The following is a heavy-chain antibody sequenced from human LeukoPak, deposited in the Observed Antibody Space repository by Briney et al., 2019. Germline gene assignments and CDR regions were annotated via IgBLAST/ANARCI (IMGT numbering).Heavy chain of an antibody. V-gene: IGHV3-30-3*01. Sequence: PGGSLRLSCAASGFTLSSYAMHWVRQAPGKGLEWVAVISYDGSNKYYADSVKGRFTISRDNSKNTLYLQMNSLRAEDTAVYYCARVPYYYDSSGYYYSYFDYWGQGTLVTVSS. CDR3: ARVPYYYDSSGYYYSYFDY. D-gene: IGHD3-22*01. CDR1: GFTLSSYA. J-gene: IGHJ4*02. CDR2: ISYDGSNK.